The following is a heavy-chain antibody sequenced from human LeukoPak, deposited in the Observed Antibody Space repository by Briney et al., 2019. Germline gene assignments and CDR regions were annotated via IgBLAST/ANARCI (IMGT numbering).Heavy chain of an antibody. CDR3: ARVERYYFDY. Sequence: ASVKVSCKASVYTFTSYGISWVRQAPGQGLEWMGWISAYNGNTNYAQKLQGRVTMTTDKSTSTAYQELRRLRYDDTAVYYCARVERYYFDYWGQGTLVTVSS. CDR1: VYTFTSYG. CDR2: ISAYNGNT. V-gene: IGHV1-18*01. J-gene: IGHJ4*02.